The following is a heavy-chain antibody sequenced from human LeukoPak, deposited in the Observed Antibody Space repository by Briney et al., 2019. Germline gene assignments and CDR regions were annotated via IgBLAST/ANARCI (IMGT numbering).Heavy chain of an antibody. CDR3: AKDPSMKWELYYFDY. D-gene: IGHD1-26*01. V-gene: IGHV3-23*01. CDR1: GFIFSDFY. CDR2: ISGSGGST. Sequence: GGSLRLSCAASGFIFSDFYMGWIRQAPGKGLEWVSAISGSGGSTYYADSVKGRFTISRDNSKNTLYLQMNSLRAEDTAVYYCAKDPSMKWELYYFDYWGQGTLVTVSS. J-gene: IGHJ4*02.